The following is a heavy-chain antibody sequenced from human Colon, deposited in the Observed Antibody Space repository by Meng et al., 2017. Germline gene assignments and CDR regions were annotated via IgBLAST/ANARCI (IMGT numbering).Heavy chain of an antibody. CDR2: IYLSGSP. CDR1: GGSISSSNY. CDR3: ARHGGWHFDY. V-gene: IGHV4-4*02. J-gene: IGHJ4*02. Sequence: QLQLQASGPGLVKPSETLSLTCTVSGGSISSSNYWSWVRQPPGKGLEWIGQIYLSGSPSYNPSLESRVTISVDKSKNQLSLRLTSVTAADTAIYYCARHGGWHFDYWGQGTLVTVSS. D-gene: IGHD6-19*01.